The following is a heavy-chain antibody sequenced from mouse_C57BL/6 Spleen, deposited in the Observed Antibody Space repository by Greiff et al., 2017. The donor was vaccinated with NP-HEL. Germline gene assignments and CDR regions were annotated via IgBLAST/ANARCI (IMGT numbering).Heavy chain of an antibody. Sequence: QVHVKQPGTELVKPGASVKLSCKASGYTFTSYWMHWVKQRPGQGLEWIGNINPSNGGTNYNEKFKSKATLTVDKSSSTAYMQLSSLTSEDSAVYYCARWTTVVGAMDYWGQGTSVTVSS. D-gene: IGHD1-1*01. V-gene: IGHV1-53*01. J-gene: IGHJ4*01. CDR3: ARWTTVVGAMDY. CDR1: GYTFTSYW. CDR2: INPSNGGT.